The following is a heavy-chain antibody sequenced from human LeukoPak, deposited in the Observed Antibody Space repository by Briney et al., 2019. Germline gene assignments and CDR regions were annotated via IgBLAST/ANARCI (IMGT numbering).Heavy chain of an antibody. CDR2: ISSSGSTI. CDR1: GFTFSTYA. V-gene: IGHV3-11*01. CDR3: AHGLGPVARVLGAFDI. Sequence: GGSLRLSCAASGFTFSTYAISWVRQAPGKGLEWVSYISSSGSTIYYADSVKGRFTISRDNAKNSLYLQMNSLRAEDTAVYYCAHGLGPVARVLGAFDIWGQGTMVTVSS. D-gene: IGHD6-19*01. J-gene: IGHJ3*02.